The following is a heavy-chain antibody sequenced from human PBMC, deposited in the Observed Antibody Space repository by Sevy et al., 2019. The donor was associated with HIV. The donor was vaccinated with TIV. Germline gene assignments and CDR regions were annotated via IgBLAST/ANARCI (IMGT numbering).Heavy chain of an antibody. CDR1: GFSFSSYG. D-gene: IGHD3-3*01. Sequence: GGSLRLSCVASGFSFSSYGMHWVRQAPGKGLEWVAVISYDGSNKYYADSVKGRFTISRDNSKNTLYLQMNSLRAEDTAVYYCARDNGLYDFWSGSPYYYYYGMDVWGQGTTVTVSS. J-gene: IGHJ6*02. CDR2: ISYDGSNK. V-gene: IGHV3-30*03. CDR3: ARDNGLYDFWSGSPYYYYYGMDV.